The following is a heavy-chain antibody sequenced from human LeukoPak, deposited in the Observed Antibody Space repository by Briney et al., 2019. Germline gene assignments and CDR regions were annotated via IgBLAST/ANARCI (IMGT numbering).Heavy chain of an antibody. Sequence: SETLSLTCAVSGVSISGYYWIWIRQSPRRGLEYIGSIFYREGFSYGGSTFYNPSLQSRVTISVDTSKNTFSPRLSSVTAADVAVYYCARQISGNRDYWGQGTLVTVSA. V-gene: IGHV4-59*05. D-gene: IGHD3-10*01. CDR2: IFYREGFSYGGST. J-gene: IGHJ4*02. CDR1: GVSISGYY. CDR3: ARQISGNRDY.